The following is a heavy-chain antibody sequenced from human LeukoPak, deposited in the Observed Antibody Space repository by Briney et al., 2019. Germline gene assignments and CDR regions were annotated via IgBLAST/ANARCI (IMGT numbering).Heavy chain of an antibody. Sequence: GGSLRLSCAASGFTISSYDMHWVRQAPGKGLEWVAFIRYDGSHKYFADSVKGRFTIPRDNSKNTLYLQMNSLKAEDTAVYYCAKRRPRYNPGTPSSWYFDLWGRGTLVSVSS. CDR1: GFTISSYD. CDR2: IRYDGSHK. J-gene: IGHJ2*01. D-gene: IGHD2-2*02. CDR3: AKRRPRYNPGTPSSWYFDL. V-gene: IGHV3-30*02.